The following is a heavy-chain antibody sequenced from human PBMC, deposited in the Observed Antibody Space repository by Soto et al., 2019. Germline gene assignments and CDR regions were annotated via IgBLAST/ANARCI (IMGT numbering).Heavy chain of an antibody. Sequence: QVQLQESGPGLVKPSGTLSLTCAVSGGSISSTSWWTWVRQPPGKGLEWIGEIYPSGSTNYNPSLKSRVTMSVDKSKIQFSLKLSSVTAADTAIYYCASSDASSGSFYFDYWAQGTLVTVSS. CDR1: GGSISSTSW. J-gene: IGHJ4*02. V-gene: IGHV4-4*02. D-gene: IGHD3-22*01. CDR3: ASSDASSGSFYFDY. CDR2: IYPSGST.